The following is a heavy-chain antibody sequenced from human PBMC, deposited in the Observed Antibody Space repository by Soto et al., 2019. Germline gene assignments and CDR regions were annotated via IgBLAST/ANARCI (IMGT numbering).Heavy chain of an antibody. CDR1: GFTFSSYG. J-gene: IGHJ4*02. D-gene: IGHD4-17*01. Sequence: QVQLVESGGGVVQPGRSLRLSCAASGFTFSSYGMHWVRQAPGKGLEWVALIWYDGNNKYYADSVKDRFTISRDNSKNTLYLQMNSLRAEDTAVYYCARKDYGENLGYWGQGTLVTVSS. V-gene: IGHV3-33*01. CDR2: IWYDGNNK. CDR3: ARKDYGENLGY.